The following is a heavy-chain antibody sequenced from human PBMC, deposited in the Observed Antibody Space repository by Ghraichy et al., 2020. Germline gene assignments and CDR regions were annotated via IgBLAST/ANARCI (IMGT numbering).Heavy chain of an antibody. CDR3: ARMGGYKAPLWY. CDR2: IFYSGST. V-gene: IGHV4-59*01. J-gene: IGHJ4*02. D-gene: IGHD3-10*01. CDR1: GTSIRTYF. Sequence: SETLSLTCSVSGTSIRTYFWSWIRQPPGKGLEWIGDIFYSGSTNYNPSLKSRVTISIYASNNQFSLNLSSVTAADTAVYYCARMGGYKAPLWYWGQGTLVGVSS.